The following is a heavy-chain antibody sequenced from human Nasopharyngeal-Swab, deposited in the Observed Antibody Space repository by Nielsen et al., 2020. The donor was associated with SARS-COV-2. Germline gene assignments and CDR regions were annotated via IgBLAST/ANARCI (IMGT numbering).Heavy chain of an antibody. CDR2: ISSSSSYT. Sequence: GESLKISCAASGFTFSDYYMSWIRQAPGKGLEWVSYISSSSSYTNYADSVKGRFTISRDNAKNSLYLQMNSLRAEDTAVYYCARTGGVLRFLEWLPNLFDPWGQGTLVTVSS. J-gene: IGHJ5*02. V-gene: IGHV3-11*06. D-gene: IGHD3-3*01. CDR3: ARTGGVLRFLEWLPNLFDP. CDR1: GFTFSDYY.